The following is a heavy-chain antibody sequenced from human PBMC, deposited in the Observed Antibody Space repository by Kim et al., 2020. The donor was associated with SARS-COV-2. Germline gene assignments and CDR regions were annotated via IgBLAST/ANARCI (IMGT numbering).Heavy chain of an antibody. CDR3: TTGDVLGMGYYYGMDV. J-gene: IGHJ6*02. V-gene: IGHV3-15*01. CDR1: GFTFSNAW. Sequence: GGSLRLSCAASGFTFSNAWMSWVRQAPGKGLEWVGRIKSKTDGGTTDYAAPVKGRFTISRDDSKNTLYLQMNSLKTEDTAVYYCTTGDVLGMGYYYGMDVCGQGTTVTVSS. CDR2: IKSKTDGGTT. D-gene: IGHD3-10*02.